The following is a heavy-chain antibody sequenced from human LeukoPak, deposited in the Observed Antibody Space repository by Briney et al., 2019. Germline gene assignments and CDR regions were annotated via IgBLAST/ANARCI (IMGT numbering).Heavy chain of an antibody. V-gene: IGHV4-34*01. Sequence: PSETLSLTCAVYGGSFSGDYWSWIRQPPGKGLEWIGEINQSGNTNYNPSLKSRVTISLDTSKNQFSLKLSSATAADTAVYYCARGGSGWPPGGYFQHWGQGTLVTVSS. D-gene: IGHD6-19*01. J-gene: IGHJ1*01. CDR2: INQSGNT. CDR3: ARGGSGWPPGGYFQH. CDR1: GGSFSGDY.